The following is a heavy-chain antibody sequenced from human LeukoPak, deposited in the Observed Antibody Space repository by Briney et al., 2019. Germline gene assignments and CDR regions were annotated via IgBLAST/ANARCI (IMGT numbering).Heavy chain of an antibody. CDR3: ARAYYDILTGYDYFDY. Sequence: PGGSLRLSCAASGFTVSSNYMSWVRQAPGKGPEWVSVIYSGGSTYYADSVKGRFTISRDNSKNTLYLQMNSLRAEDTAVYYCARAYYDILTGYDYFDYWGQGTLVTVSS. CDR1: GFTVSSNY. CDR2: IYSGGST. V-gene: IGHV3-66*01. J-gene: IGHJ4*02. D-gene: IGHD3-9*01.